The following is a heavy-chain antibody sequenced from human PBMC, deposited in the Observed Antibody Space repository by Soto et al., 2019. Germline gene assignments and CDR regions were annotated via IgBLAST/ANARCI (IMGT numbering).Heavy chain of an antibody. V-gene: IGHV3-30*04. Sequence: QVHLVESGGGVVQPGRSLTLSCAASGFTFRNYAMHWVRQAPGKGLEWVATISYDGSNQYYGDSVKGRFSISRDHSNNRLYLQMNNLKVEDSAIYYCAKETRSRAVTATRVNGMDVWGQGTTVTVSS. CDR3: AKETRSRAVTATRVNGMDV. D-gene: IGHD2-21*02. CDR1: GFTFRNYA. CDR2: ISYDGSNQ. J-gene: IGHJ6*02.